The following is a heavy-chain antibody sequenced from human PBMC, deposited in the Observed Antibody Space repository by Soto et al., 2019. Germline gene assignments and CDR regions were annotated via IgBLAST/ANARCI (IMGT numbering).Heavy chain of an antibody. D-gene: IGHD4-17*01. CDR2: IYYSGST. J-gene: IGHJ4*02. CDR1: GGSISSYY. V-gene: IGHV4-59*01. Sequence: ETLSLACTVSGGSISSYYWSWIRQPPGKGLEWIGYIYYSGSTNYNPSLKSRVTISVDTSKNQFSLKLSSVTAADTAVYYCAKLRMTTVTTDFDYWGQGTLVTVSS. CDR3: AKLRMTTVTTDFDY.